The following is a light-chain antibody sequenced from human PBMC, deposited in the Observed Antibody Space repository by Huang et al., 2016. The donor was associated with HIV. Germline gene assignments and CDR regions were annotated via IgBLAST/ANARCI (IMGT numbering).Light chain of an antibody. CDR3: QQYNDWPPEGT. Sequence: EIVMTQSPATLVVSPGERATLSCRASQSVSSNFAWYQQKPGQAPRLLISGASTRATGIPGRFSGSGSGTEFTLTISSLQAEDFAVYYCQQYNDWPPEGTFGQGTKVETK. CDR2: GAS. J-gene: IGKJ1*01. V-gene: IGKV3-15*01. CDR1: QSVSSN.